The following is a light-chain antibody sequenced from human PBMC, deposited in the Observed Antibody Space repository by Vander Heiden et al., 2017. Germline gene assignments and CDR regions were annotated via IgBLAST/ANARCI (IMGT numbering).Light chain of an antibody. CDR2: SAS. CDR3: HHFGSSPPRT. CDR1: QSVSSSY. Sequence: EIVLTQSPGTLSLSPGEGATLACRASQSVSSSYIAWYQQRPGQAPRLIIYSASSRATGIPDRFSGSGSGTDFTLTISRLESEDFAVYYCHHFGSSPPRTFGGGTKVEI. J-gene: IGKJ4*01. V-gene: IGKV3-20*01.